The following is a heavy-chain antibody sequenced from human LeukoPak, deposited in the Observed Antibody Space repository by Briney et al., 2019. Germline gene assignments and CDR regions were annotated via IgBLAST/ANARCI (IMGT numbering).Heavy chain of an antibody. CDR2: ITSSSSYI. CDR1: GFAFSVYA. CDR3: VRDSGSSYGYYFLH. V-gene: IGHV3-21*01. D-gene: IGHD1-26*01. J-gene: IGHJ1*01. Sequence: PGGSLRLSCTASGFAFSVYAMSWLRQPPGKGLEWVSSITSSSSYIYYADSVKGRFSISRDNANNSLYLQMNSLRAEDTAVYHCVRDSGSSYGYYFLHWGQGTLVTVSS.